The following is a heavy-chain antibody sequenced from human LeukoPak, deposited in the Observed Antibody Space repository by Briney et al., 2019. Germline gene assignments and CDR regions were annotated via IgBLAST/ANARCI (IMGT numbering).Heavy chain of an antibody. CDR1: GGSISSSSYY. J-gene: IGHJ4*02. CDR3: ARGTYSGYDLRGYFDY. D-gene: IGHD5-12*01. Sequence: SETLSLTCTVSGGSISSSSYYWGWLRQAPGKGLEWIGSIYYSGSTYYNPSLKSRVTISVDTSKNQFSLKLSSVTAADTAVYYCARGTYSGYDLRGYFDYWGQGTLVTVSS. V-gene: IGHV4-39*07. CDR2: IYYSGST.